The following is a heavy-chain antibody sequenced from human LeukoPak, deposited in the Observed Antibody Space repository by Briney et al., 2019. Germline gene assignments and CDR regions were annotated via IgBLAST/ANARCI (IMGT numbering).Heavy chain of an antibody. J-gene: IGHJ4*02. V-gene: IGHV4-34*01. Sequence: GSLRLSCAASGFTVSSLAMHWVRQAPGKGLEWIGEINHSGSTNYNPSLKSRVTISVDTSKNQFSLKLSSVTAADTAVYYCARVGRGTHIVQLWGQGTLVTVSS. CDR3: ARVGRGTHIVQL. CDR1: GFTVSSLA. D-gene: IGHD3-16*01. CDR2: INHSGST.